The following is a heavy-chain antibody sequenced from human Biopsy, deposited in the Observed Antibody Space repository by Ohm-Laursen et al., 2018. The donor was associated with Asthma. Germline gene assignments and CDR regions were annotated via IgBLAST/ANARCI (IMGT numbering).Heavy chain of an antibody. CDR3: ARDQGDSKFDY. CDR1: GGSINSDY. V-gene: IGHV4-59*01. CDR2: SSYSGFR. J-gene: IGHJ4*02. D-gene: IGHD1-26*01. Sequence: SQTLSLTCTFSGGSINSDYWSWIRQPPGKGLEWIGLSSYSGFRKYNPSLKSRVTISVDTSKNQLSLNLMSVIAADTAVYYCARDQGDSKFDYWGQGILVTVSS.